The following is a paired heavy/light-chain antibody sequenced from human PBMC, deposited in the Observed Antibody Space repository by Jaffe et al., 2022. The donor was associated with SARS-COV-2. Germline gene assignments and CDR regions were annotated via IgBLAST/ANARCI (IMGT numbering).Light chain of an antibody. CDR1: SSDVGGYNY. Sequence: QSALTQPPSASGSPGQSVTISCTGTSSDVGGYNYVSWYQQHPGKAPKLMISEVAKRPSGVPDRFSGSKSGNTASLTVSGLQAEDEADYYCSSYAGSNNLIFGGGTKLTVL. CDR2: EVA. CDR3: SSYAGSNNLI. J-gene: IGLJ2*01. V-gene: IGLV2-8*01.
Heavy chain of an antibody. CDR3: ARDPPHYSGLPRRISYYYYMDV. J-gene: IGHJ6*03. CDR1: GFTFSKYW. Sequence: EVQLVESGGGLVQPGGSLRLSCAASGFTFSKYWMHWVRQAPGKGLVWVSGINSDGSSTSYADSVRGRFTISRDNAKNTLFLQMNSLRAEDTAMYYCARDPPHYSGLPRRISYYYYMDVWGKGTTVTVSS. V-gene: IGHV3-74*01. D-gene: IGHD3-10*01. CDR2: INSDGSST.